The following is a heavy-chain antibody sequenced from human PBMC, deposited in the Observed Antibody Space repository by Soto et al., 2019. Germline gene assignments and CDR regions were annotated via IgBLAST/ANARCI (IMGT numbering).Heavy chain of an antibody. CDR2: ISSRSDII. V-gene: IGHV3-48*03. J-gene: IGHJ4*02. D-gene: IGHD1-26*01. Sequence: PGGSLRLSCAASGFSCSRFEMNWVRQAPGKGLEWVSYISSRSDIIYYADSVKGRFTISRDNAKNSLYLQMNSLRAEDTAVYYCAKDLGSYLSPAFDYWGLGTLVTVSS. CDR3: AKDLGSYLSPAFDY. CDR1: GFSCSRFE.